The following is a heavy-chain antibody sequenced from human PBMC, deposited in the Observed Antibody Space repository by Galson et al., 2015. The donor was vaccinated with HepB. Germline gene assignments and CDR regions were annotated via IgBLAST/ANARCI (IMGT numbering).Heavy chain of an antibody. CDR2: ISGSGSST. Sequence: SLRLSCAVSGFTFSSYAMIWVRQAPGKGLEWVSAISGSGSSTYYADSVKGRFTISRDNSKNTLYLQMSSLRAGDTAVYYCATGRAHLEWLSYGGGWGQGTLVTVSS. V-gene: IGHV3-23*01. CDR1: GFTFSSYA. J-gene: IGHJ4*02. CDR3: ATGRAHLEWLSYGGG. D-gene: IGHD3-3*01.